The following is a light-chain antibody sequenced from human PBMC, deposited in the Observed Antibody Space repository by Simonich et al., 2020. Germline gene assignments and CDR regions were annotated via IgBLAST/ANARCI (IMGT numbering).Light chain of an antibody. J-gene: IGKJ3*01. Sequence: EIVMTQSPATLSVSPGERATLSCRASPSVCSNLAWYQKKPGQAPRLLIYGASTRATGIPARFSGSGSGTEFTLTSSSLPSEDFAVYYCQQYGSSPFTFGPGTKVDIK. CDR3: QQYGSSPFT. CDR1: PSVCSN. V-gene: IGKV3-15*01. CDR2: GAS.